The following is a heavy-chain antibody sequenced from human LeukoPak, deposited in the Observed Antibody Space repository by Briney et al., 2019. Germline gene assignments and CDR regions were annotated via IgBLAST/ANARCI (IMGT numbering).Heavy chain of an antibody. CDR1: GFTFSSYS. CDR3: ARAGAIENPLDY. V-gene: IGHV3-21*01. Sequence: PGGSLRLSCAASGFTFSSYSMNWVRQAPGKGLEWVSSISSSSSYIYYADSVKGRFTISRDNAKNSLYLQMNSLRAEDTAVYYCARAGAIENPLDYWGQGTLVTVSS. J-gene: IGHJ4*02. CDR2: ISSSSSYI. D-gene: IGHD3-16*02.